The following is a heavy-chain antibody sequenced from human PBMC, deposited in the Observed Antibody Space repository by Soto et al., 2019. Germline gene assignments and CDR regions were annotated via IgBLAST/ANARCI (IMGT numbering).Heavy chain of an antibody. V-gene: IGHV4-30-4*01. CDR2: IYYSGST. J-gene: IGHJ2*01. D-gene: IGHD4-17*01. CDR1: GGSISSGDYY. Sequence: QVQLQESGPGLVKPSQTLSLTCTVSGGSISSGDYYWSWIRQPPGKGLEWIGYIYYSGSTYYNPSLKSRVTISVDTSKTQCSLKLSAVTAADTAVYYCARAPTLYGDHRYFDLWGRGTLVTVSS. CDR3: ARAPTLYGDHRYFDL.